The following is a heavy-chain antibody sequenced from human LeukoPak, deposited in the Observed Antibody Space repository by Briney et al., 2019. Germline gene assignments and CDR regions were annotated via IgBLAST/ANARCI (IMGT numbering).Heavy chain of an antibody. D-gene: IGHD3-10*01. Sequence: QPGGSLRLSCAASEFTFSSYNMNWVRQAPGKGLEWVSYISGDSGTIYYADSVRGRFTISRDNAKNSLYLQMNSLRAEDTAVYFCARSFGRYYFDYWGQGTLVTVSS. J-gene: IGHJ4*02. CDR3: ARSFGRYYFDY. CDR2: ISGDSGTI. CDR1: EFTFSSYN. V-gene: IGHV3-48*01.